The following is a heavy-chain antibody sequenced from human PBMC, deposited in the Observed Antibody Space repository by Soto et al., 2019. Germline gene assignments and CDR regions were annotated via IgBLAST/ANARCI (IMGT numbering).Heavy chain of an antibody. J-gene: IGHJ4*02. D-gene: IGHD6-19*01. CDR3: AKGGRQWLVTSDFNY. Sequence: GGSLRLSCAASGFPFSSYGMHWVRQAPGKGLEWVAVISYDGSNKYYTDSVKGRFTISRDSSKNTVSLEMTSLRAEDTAVYYCAKGGRQWLVTSDFNYWGQGALVTVSS. V-gene: IGHV3-30*18. CDR1: GFPFSSYG. CDR2: ISYDGSNK.